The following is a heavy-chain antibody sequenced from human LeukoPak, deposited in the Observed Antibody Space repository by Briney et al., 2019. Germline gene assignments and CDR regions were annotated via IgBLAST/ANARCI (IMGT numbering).Heavy chain of an antibody. Sequence: GSLRLSCAASGFTFSSYAMSWVRQAPGKGLEWVSAISGSGGSTYYADSVKGRFTISRDNSKNTLYLQMNSLRAEDTAVYYCAKGAYDYGDYGYNWFDPWGQGTLVTVSS. V-gene: IGHV3-23*01. D-gene: IGHD4-17*01. CDR3: AKGAYDYGDYGYNWFDP. CDR1: GFTFSSYA. CDR2: ISGSGGST. J-gene: IGHJ5*02.